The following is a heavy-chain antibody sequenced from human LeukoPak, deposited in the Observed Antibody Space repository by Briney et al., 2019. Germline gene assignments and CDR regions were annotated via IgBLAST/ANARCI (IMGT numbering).Heavy chain of an antibody. D-gene: IGHD2-8*01. CDR1: GFTFSSYA. CDR3: ARVRVDAFDI. J-gene: IGHJ3*02. V-gene: IGHV3-23*01. Sequence: GGSLRLSCAASGFTFSSYAMSWVRQAPGKGLVWVSAISGSGGSTYYADSVKGRFTISRDNSKNTLYLQMNSLGAEDTAVYYCARVRVDAFDIWGQGTMVTVSS. CDR2: ISGSGGST.